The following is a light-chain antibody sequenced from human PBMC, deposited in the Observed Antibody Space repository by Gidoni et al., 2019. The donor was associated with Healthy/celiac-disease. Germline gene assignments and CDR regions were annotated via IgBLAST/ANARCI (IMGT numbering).Light chain of an antibody. CDR2: DIS. CDR3: TSYAGSNNWV. J-gene: IGLJ3*02. CDR1: NSDIGGYNY. Sequence: QSALTQPPSASGSPGQSVTIPCTGTNSDIGGYNYVSWYQQHPGKAPKLMIYDISKRPSGVPDRFSGSKSGNTASLTVSGLQAEDEADYYCTSYAGSNNWVFGGGTSLTVL. V-gene: IGLV2-8*01.